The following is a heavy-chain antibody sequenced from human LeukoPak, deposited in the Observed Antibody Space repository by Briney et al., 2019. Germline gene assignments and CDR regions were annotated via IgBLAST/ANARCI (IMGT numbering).Heavy chain of an antibody. V-gene: IGHV3-21*01. Sequence: GGSLRLPCAASGFTFSSYSMNWVRQAPGKGLEWVSSISSSSSYIYYADSVKGRFTISRDNAKNSLYLQMNSLRAEDTAVYYCARDEVQLWSHFDYWGQGTLLTVSS. CDR1: GFTFSSYS. CDR3: ARDEVQLWSHFDY. CDR2: ISSSSSYI. D-gene: IGHD5-18*01. J-gene: IGHJ4*02.